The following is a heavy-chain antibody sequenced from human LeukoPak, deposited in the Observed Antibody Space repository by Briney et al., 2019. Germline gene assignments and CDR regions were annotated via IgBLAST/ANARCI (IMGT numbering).Heavy chain of an antibody. CDR3: ARSADIAAAGTLGMDV. CDR1: GGSISSSSYY. CDR2: IYYSGST. V-gene: IGHV4-39*01. J-gene: IGHJ6*02. D-gene: IGHD6-13*01. Sequence: SETLSLTCTVSGGSISSSSYYWGWIRQPPGKGLEWFGGIYYSGSTYYNPSLKSRVTISVDTSKNQFSLKLSSVTAADTAVYYCARSADIAAAGTLGMDVWGQGTTVTVSS.